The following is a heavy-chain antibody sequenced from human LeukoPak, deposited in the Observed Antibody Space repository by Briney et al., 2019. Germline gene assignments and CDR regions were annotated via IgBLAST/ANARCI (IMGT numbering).Heavy chain of an antibody. Sequence: ASVKVSCKASGYTFTSYGIIWVRQAPGQGLEWMGWISAYNGNTNYAQKLQGRVTMTTDTSTSTAYMELRSLRSDDTAVYYCARRGGGDLFGQWVNYYYYMDVWGKGTTVTVSS. CDR2: ISAYNGNT. CDR3: ARRGGGDLFGQWVNYYYYMDV. J-gene: IGHJ6*03. CDR1: GYTFTSYG. D-gene: IGHD2-21*01. V-gene: IGHV1-18*01.